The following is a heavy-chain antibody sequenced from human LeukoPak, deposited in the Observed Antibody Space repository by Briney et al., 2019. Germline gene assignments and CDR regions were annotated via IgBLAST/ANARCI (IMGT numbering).Heavy chain of an antibody. V-gene: IGHV4-39*01. Sequence: SETLSLTYTLTGGSISSCEFYWRWLRQPPGKGLEWIASIYSGGMTFYSPSLKSRLTISADTSRNHFSLRLSSVTAADTALYFCARHFDHPTADFDSWGEGSLVTVSS. J-gene: IGHJ4*02. CDR3: ARHFDHPTADFDS. D-gene: IGHD6-13*01. CDR1: GGSISSCEFY. CDR2: IYSGGMT.